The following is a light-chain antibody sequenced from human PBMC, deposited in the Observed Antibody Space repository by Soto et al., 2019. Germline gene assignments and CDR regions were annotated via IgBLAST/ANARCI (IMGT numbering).Light chain of an antibody. CDR2: EVS. V-gene: IGLV2-8*01. CDR1: SSDVGGYNY. J-gene: IGLJ1*01. Sequence: QSVLTQPPSASGSPGQSVTISCTGTSSDVGGYNYVSWYQQHPGKAPKLMIYEVSKRPSGVPDRFSGSKSGNTASLTVSGLQADDVADYYCSSYAGSNNFGVYVFGTGTKVTVL. CDR3: SSYAGSNNFGVYV.